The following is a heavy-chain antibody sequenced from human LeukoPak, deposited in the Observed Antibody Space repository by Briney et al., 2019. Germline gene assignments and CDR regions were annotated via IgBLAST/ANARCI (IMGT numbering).Heavy chain of an antibody. CDR1: GGPISSYY. D-gene: IGHD6-13*01. CDR2: IYTSGST. CDR3: ARGPGIAAAGTTKNYYYYYMDD. Sequence: SETLSLTCTVSGGPISSYYWSWIRHPAGKGLEWIGRIYTSGSTNYNTSPKSRVTMSVDTSKNQFSLKLSSVTAADTAVYYCARGPGIAAAGTTKNYYYYYMDDWGKGTTVTVSS. J-gene: IGHJ6*03. V-gene: IGHV4-4*07.